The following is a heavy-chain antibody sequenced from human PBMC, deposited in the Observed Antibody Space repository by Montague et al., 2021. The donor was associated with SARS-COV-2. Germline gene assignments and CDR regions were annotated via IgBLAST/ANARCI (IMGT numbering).Heavy chain of an antibody. D-gene: IGHD1-20*01. V-gene: IGHV4-34*01. CDR2: INHNGST. Sequence: SETLSLTCAVYGGSLSGYYWSWIRQPPGKGLEWIGEINHNGSTNYNPSLKSRVTISLDTSKNQFSLKLSSVTAADTAVYYCARGRRRYNWRDETSYYYGMDVWGQGTTVTGSS. CDR3: ARGRRRYNWRDETSYYYGMDV. J-gene: IGHJ6*02. CDR1: GGSLSGYY.